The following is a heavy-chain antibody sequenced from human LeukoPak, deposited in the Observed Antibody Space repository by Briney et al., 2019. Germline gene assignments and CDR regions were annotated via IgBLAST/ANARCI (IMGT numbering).Heavy chain of an antibody. CDR2: IKQDGSEK. CDR1: GFIFSNYW. D-gene: IGHD3-16*01. Sequence: GGSLRLSCSASGFIFSNYWMTWVRQAPGKGLEWVANIKQDGSEKYYVDSAKGRFTISRDNAKKSLYLQMNSLRAEDTAVYFCARDMIILQSWGQGTLVTVSS. J-gene: IGHJ5*02. V-gene: IGHV3-7*04. CDR3: ARDMIILQS.